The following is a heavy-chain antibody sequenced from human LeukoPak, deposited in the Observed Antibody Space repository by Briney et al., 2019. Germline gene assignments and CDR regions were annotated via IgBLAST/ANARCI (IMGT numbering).Heavy chain of an antibody. CDR3: ARRLSLRFDAFAI. CDR1: GFTFSSYA. Sequence: GGSLRLSCAASGFTFSSYAMHWVRQAPGKGLEWVAVISYDGSNKYYADSVKGRFTISRDTSKNTLFLQMNSLRAQDTALYFCARRLSLRFDAFAIWGPGTVVTVSS. D-gene: IGHD3-3*01. J-gene: IGHJ3*02. CDR2: ISYDGSNK. V-gene: IGHV3-30-3*01.